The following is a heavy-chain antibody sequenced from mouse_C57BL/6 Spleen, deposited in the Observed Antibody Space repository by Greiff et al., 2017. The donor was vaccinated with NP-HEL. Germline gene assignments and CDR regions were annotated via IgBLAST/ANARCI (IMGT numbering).Heavy chain of an antibody. CDR2: ISSGGDYI. D-gene: IGHD1-1*01. Sequence: EVKVVESGEGLVKPGGSLKLSCAASGFTFSSYAMSWVRQTPEKRLEWVAYISSGGDYIYYADTVKGRFTISRDNARNTLYLQMSSLKSEDTAMYYCTRPPERYGSSPFAYWGQGTLVTVSA. V-gene: IGHV5-9-1*02. J-gene: IGHJ3*01. CDR1: GFTFSSYA. CDR3: TRPPERYGSSPFAY.